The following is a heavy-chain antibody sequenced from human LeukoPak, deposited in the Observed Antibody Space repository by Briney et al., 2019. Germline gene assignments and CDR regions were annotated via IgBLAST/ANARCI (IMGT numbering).Heavy chain of an antibody. J-gene: IGHJ4*02. CDR2: VSDNGGST. CDR1: GFTLSNYP. D-gene: IGHD3-10*01. V-gene: IGHV3-23*01. CDR3: AKRVSYSSGSHFDY. Sequence: GGSLRLSCAASGFTLSNYPMSWVRQAPGRGLEWVSIVSDNGGSTYYADSVKGRFSISRDNSKNTLYLQMNSLRAEDSAIYYCAKRVSYSSGSHFDYWGQGTLVTVSS.